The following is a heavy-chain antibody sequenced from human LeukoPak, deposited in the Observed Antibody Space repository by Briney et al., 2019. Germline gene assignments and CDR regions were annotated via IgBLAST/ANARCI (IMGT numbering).Heavy chain of an antibody. V-gene: IGHV3-7*01. CDR1: GFSFSNYW. D-gene: IGHD2-8*01. J-gene: IGHJ4*02. Sequence: GGSLRLSCAASGFSFSNYWMSWVRQAPGKGLEWVANIKQDGSEKYYVDSVKGRFTISRDNAKNSLYLQMDSLRAEDTAVYYCARDDCTHGVCCFDYWGQGTLVTVSS. CDR3: ARDDCTHGVCCFDY. CDR2: IKQDGSEK.